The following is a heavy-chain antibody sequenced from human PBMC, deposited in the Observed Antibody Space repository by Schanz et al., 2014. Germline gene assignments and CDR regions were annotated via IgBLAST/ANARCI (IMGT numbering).Heavy chain of an antibody. CDR2: ISSSSSSK. J-gene: IGHJ3*02. CDR1: GFIFSTYN. D-gene: IGHD3-9*01. CDR3: ATSGLVSNSFDAFDI. V-gene: IGHV3-48*02. Sequence: EVQLVESGGGLVQPGGSLRLSCAASGFIFSTYNMNWVRQAPGKGLEWVSFISSSSSSKHYGDSVKGRFTISRDNAENLLYLQMSSLRDEDTAVYYCATSGLVSNSFDAFDIWGQGTMVTVSS.